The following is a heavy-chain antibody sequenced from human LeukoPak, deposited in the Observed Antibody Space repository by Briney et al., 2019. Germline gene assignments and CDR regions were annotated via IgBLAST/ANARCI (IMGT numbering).Heavy chain of an antibody. CDR1: GGSISSSSYY. Sequence: SETLSLTCTVSGGSISSSSYYWGWIRQPPGKGLEWIGSIYYSGSTYYNPSLKSRVTISVDTSKNQFSLKLSSVTAADTAVYYCARHVSGYDYVWGSYRSPYYFDCWGQGTLVTVSS. J-gene: IGHJ4*02. CDR2: IYYSGST. D-gene: IGHD3-16*01. CDR3: ARHVSGYDYVWGSYRSPYYFDC. V-gene: IGHV4-39*01.